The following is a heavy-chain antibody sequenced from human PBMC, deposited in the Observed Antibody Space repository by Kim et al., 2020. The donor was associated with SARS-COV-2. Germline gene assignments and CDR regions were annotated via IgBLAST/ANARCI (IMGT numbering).Heavy chain of an antibody. CDR3: ASGGALIVFNDY. V-gene: IGHV3-11*01. J-gene: IGHJ4*02. CDR1: GFIFADYY. CDR2: ITSGGESI. Sequence: GGSLRLSCVASGFIFADYYMTWVRQAPGKGLEWVSYITSGGESIYYADSVKGRFTISRDNTNNLLYLHMSSLRPEDTAVYYCASGGALIVFNDYWGQGT. D-gene: IGHD3-16*01.